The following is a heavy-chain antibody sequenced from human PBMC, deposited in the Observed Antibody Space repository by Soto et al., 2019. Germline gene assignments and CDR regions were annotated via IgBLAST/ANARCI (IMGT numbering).Heavy chain of an antibody. CDR2: IYYSGST. V-gene: IGHV4-59*01. J-gene: IGHJ4*02. CDR1: SGSISSYY. D-gene: IGHD3-22*01. CDR3: ARNLLVNSGFDY. Sequence: SETLSLTCTVSSGSISSYYWSWIRQPPGKGLEWIGYIYYSGSTNYNPSLKSRVTISVDTSKNQFSLKLSSVTAADTAVYYCARNLLVNSGFDYWGQGTLVTVSS.